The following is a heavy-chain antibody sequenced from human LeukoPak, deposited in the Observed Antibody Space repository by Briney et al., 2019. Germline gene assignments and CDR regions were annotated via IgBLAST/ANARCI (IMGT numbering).Heavy chain of an antibody. D-gene: IGHD6-19*01. V-gene: IGHV3-9*01. CDR1: GFIFNNYA. Sequence: GRSLRLSCAGSGFIFNNYAMHWVRHPQGKGLEWVSGISWNSGTIDYADSVRGRFTISRDNAKNSLYLQMDSLRVEDTAFYYCAKDNRRHYTSGPNPDSLHWGQGALVTVSS. J-gene: IGHJ4*02. CDR3: AKDNRRHYTSGPNPDSLH. CDR2: ISWNSGTI.